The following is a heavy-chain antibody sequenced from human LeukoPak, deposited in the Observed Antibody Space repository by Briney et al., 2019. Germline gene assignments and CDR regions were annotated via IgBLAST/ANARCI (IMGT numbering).Heavy chain of an antibody. CDR2: INWNGGST. CDR1: GFTFDDYG. CDR3: AREKDSSLLGNSFDY. D-gene: IGHD6-6*01. Sequence: PGGSLRLSCAASGFTFDDYGMSWVRQAPGRGLEWVSGINWNGGSTGYADSVKGRFTISRDNAKNSLYLQMNSLRAEDTALYYCAREKDSSLLGNSFDYWGQGTLVTVSS. J-gene: IGHJ4*02. V-gene: IGHV3-20*04.